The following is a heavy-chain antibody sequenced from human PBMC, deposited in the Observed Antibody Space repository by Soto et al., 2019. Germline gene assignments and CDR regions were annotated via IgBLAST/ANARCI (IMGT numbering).Heavy chain of an antibody. V-gene: IGHV4-30-4*01. D-gene: IGHD2-15*01. CDR3: ARCASSCSLGF. CDR1: GGSISSGDYY. CDR2: IYYSGST. Sequence: PSETLSLTCTVSGGSISSGDYYWSWIRQPPGKGLEWIGYIYYSGSTYYTPSLMSRVTISVDTSKNQFSLKLSSVTAAYTAVYYCARCASSCSLGFWRQGTLVTVSS. J-gene: IGHJ4*02.